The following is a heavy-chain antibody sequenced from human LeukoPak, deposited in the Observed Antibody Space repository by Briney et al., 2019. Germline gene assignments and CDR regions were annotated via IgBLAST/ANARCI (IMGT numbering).Heavy chain of an antibody. CDR3: AREYYYESSDYYVVLSGAFDI. J-gene: IGHJ3*02. Sequence: ASVKVSCKASGYTFTGYYMHWVRQAPGQGLGWMGWINPNSDVTNYAQKFQGRVTMTRDTSISTAYMELSSLRSDDTAVYYCAREYYYESSDYYVVLSGAFDIWGQGTMVTVSS. CDR1: GYTFTGYY. CDR2: INPNSDVT. V-gene: IGHV1-2*02. D-gene: IGHD3-22*01.